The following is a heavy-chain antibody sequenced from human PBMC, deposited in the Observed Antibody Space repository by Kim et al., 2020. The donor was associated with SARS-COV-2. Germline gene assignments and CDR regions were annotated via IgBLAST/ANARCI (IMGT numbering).Heavy chain of an antibody. V-gene: IGHV4-39*01. CDR2: IHYSGRT. Sequence: SETLSLTCTVSGGSISSGTYYWGWIRQPPGKGLEWIGGIHYSGRTNYSPSLKSRVTISVDTSKNQFSLRLSSVTAADTAVYYCARPQVTGSYYYWGQGTLVVVSS. CDR1: GGSISSGTYY. J-gene: IGHJ4*02. CDR3: ARPQVTGSYYY. D-gene: IGHD1-26*01.